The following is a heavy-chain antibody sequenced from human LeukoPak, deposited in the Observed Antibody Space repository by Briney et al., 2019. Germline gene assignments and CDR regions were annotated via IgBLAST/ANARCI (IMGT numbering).Heavy chain of an antibody. CDR3: AKDLPAAVD. Sequence: SGGSLRLSCATSGFSFSSYSMSWVRQAPGKGLEWVSFISRTSDDIYHADSVKGRFTISRDSANNSLYLQMNSLRAEDTGVYYCAKDLPAAVDWGQGTLVTVSS. CDR2: ISRTSDDI. V-gene: IGHV3-21*01. J-gene: IGHJ4*02. CDR1: GFSFSSYS. D-gene: IGHD2-15*01.